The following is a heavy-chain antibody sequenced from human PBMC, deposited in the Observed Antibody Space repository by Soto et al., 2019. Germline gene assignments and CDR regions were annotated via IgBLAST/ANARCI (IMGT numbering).Heavy chain of an antibody. V-gene: IGHV5-51*01. D-gene: IGHD3-22*01. CDR2: IYPGDSDT. Sequence: GESLKISCQGSGYSFTSYWIGWVRQMPGKGLEWMGIIYPGDSDTRYSPSFQGQVTISADKSISTAYLQWSSLKASDTAMYYCARLWPKGGDSSGYDYYYYGMDVWGQGTTVTVSS. CDR1: GYSFTSYW. J-gene: IGHJ6*02. CDR3: ARLWPKGGDSSGYDYYYYGMDV.